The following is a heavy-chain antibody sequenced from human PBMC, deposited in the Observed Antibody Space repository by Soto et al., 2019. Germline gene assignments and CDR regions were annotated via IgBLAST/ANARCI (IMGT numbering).Heavy chain of an antibody. Sequence: QVRLQESGPGLVKPSETLSLTCTVSGDSLSYYYWSWIRQPPGTGLEWIGYIYYSGTTNYNPSLKSRVTISGDTSKHQFPLKLSSVTAADTAVYYCARPGGRGWHITFESWGQGTLVTVSS. CDR3: ARPGGRGWHITFES. CDR2: IYYSGTT. D-gene: IGHD6-19*01. V-gene: IGHV4-59*08. CDR1: GDSLSYYY. J-gene: IGHJ4*02.